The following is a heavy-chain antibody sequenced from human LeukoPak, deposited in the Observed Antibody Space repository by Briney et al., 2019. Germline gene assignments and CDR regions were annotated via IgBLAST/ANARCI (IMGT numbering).Heavy chain of an antibody. CDR3: ARGPNYVWGSYRYFDY. CDR1: PGSISRGDYY. J-gene: IGHJ4*02. Sequence: KPSETLSLTCTVSPGSISRGDYYWSWIRQSPGKGLEWIGYIYYTGSTSYNPSLKNRVTISVDTSKNQFSLRLRSVTAADTAVYYCARGPNYVWGSYRYFDYWGQGTLVTVSS. D-gene: IGHD3-16*02. CDR2: IYYTGST. V-gene: IGHV4-30-4*01.